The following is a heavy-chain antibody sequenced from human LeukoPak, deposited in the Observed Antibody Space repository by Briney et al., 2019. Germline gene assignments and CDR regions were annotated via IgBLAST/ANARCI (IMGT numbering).Heavy chain of an antibody. V-gene: IGHV3-53*01. CDR3: AKDRTSHYYHVDV. D-gene: IGHD1-1*01. J-gene: IGHJ6*03. CDR1: GFTVSSNY. CDR2: IYSGGST. Sequence: GGSLRLSCAASGFTVSSNYMSWVRQAPGKGLEWVSVIYSGGSTYYADSVKGRFTISRDNSKNTLYLQMNSLRAEATAVYYCAKDRTSHYYHVDVWGKGTTVTISS.